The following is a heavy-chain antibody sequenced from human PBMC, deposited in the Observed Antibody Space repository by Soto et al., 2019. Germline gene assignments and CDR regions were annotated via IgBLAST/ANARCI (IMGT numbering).Heavy chain of an antibody. D-gene: IGHD3-22*01. CDR1: GGSFSCYY. V-gene: IGHV4-34*01. Sequence: SETLSLTCAVYGGSFSCYYWSWIRQPPGKGLEWIGEINHSGSTNYNPSLKSRVTISVDTSKNQFSLKLSSVTAADTAVYYCAREEVVVATXTPTMIVVVPSGSYFDYWGQGTLVTVSS. CDR2: INHSGST. CDR3: AREEVVVATXTPTMIVVVPSGSYFDY. J-gene: IGHJ4*02.